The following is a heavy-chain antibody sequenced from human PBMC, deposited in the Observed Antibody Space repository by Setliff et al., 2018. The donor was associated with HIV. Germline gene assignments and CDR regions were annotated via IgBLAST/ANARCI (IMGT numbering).Heavy chain of an antibody. CDR2: FYYSGST. CDR1: GGSISSYS. D-gene: IGHD3-22*01. Sequence: SSETLSLTCTVSGGSISSYSWSWIRQPPGKGLEWIGVFYYSGSTDYNPSLKSRVTISVDKSKNQFSLKLSSVTAADTAVYYCAADTGFYFDSTGYSTAFDIWGPGTMVTVSS. J-gene: IGHJ3*02. CDR3: AADTGFYFDSTGYSTAFDI. V-gene: IGHV4-59*08.